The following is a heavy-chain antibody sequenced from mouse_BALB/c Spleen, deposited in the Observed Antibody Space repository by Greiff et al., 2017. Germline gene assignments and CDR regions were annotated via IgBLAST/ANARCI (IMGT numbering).Heavy chain of an antibody. V-gene: IGHV1-4*01. J-gene: IGHJ3*01. CDR3: AREVYYDYDRSPFAY. D-gene: IGHD2-4*01. Sequence: VQLKQSGAELARPGASVKMSCKASGYTFTSYTMHWVKQRPGQGLEWIGYINPSSGYTNYNQKFKDKATLTADKSSSTAYMQLSSLTSEDSAVYYCAREVYYDYDRSPFAYWGQGTLVTVSA. CDR2: INPSSGYT. CDR1: GYTFTSYT.